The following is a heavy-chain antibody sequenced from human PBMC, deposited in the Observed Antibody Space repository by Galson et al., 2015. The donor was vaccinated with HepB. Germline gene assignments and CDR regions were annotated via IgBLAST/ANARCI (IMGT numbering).Heavy chain of an antibody. J-gene: IGHJ6*02. CDR2: IYTSGST. V-gene: IGHV4-61*02. CDR1: GGSISSGRFF. D-gene: IGHD6-19*01. Sequence: TLSLTCTVSGGSISSGRFFWSWIRQPAGKGLEWIGRIYTSGSTNYNPSLKSRVTISVDTSKNQFSLKLSSVTAADTAVYYCARFRLAVAGKAYGMDVWGQGTPVTVSS. CDR3: ARFRLAVAGKAYGMDV.